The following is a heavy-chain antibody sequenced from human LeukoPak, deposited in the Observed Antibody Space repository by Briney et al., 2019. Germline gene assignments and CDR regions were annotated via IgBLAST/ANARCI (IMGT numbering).Heavy chain of an antibody. D-gene: IGHD3-16*02. J-gene: IGHJ4*02. V-gene: IGHV3-48*04. CDR2: ISSSGSTI. CDR3: ARNYRDFDY. Sequence: GGSLRLSCAASGFPFSNYWMHWVRQAPGKGLEWVSYISSSGSTIYYADSVKGRFTISRDNAKNSLYLQMNSLRAEDTAVYYCARNYRDFDYWGQGTLVTVSS. CDR1: GFPFSNYW.